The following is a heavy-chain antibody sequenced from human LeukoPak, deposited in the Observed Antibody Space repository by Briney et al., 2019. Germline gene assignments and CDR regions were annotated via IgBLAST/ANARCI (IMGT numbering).Heavy chain of an antibody. D-gene: IGHD3-22*01. V-gene: IGHV1-8*01. CDR3: ARGSYYDSSGYHRSPFDI. CDR1: GYTFNSYD. Sequence: GASVRVSCKASGYTFNSYDINWVRQGTGQGLEWMGWMNPNSGNIGYAQKFQGRVTMTRDTSITTAYMELSSLTSDDTAVYYCARGSYYDSSGYHRSPFDIWGQGTTVTVSS. CDR2: MNPNSGNI. J-gene: IGHJ3*02.